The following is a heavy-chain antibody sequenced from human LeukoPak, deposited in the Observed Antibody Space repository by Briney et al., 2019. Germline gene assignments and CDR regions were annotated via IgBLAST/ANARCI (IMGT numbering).Heavy chain of an antibody. V-gene: IGHV1-46*01. CDR3: ASGIVGATNFDY. Sequence: ASVKVSCKASGYTFTSYYMHWVRQAPGQGLEWMGIINPSGGSTSYAQKFQGRVTMTRDMSTSTVYMELSRLRSDDTAVYYCASGIVGATNFDYWGQGTLVTVSS. J-gene: IGHJ4*02. CDR2: INPSGGST. D-gene: IGHD1-26*01. CDR1: GYTFTSYY.